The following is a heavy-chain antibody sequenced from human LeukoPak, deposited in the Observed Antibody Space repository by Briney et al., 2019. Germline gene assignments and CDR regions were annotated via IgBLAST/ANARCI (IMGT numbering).Heavy chain of an antibody. V-gene: IGHV5-51*01. CDR2: IHPSDSAT. J-gene: IGHJ3*02. CDR3: AGTGANKRAFDI. Sequence: GESLKISCKASEYRFTSYWVAWVRQMPGKGLEWMGIIHPSDSATAYSPALQGRVTFSVDKSINTAYLQWTNLKTSDAAMYYCAGTGANKRAFDIWGQGTMVTVSS. D-gene: IGHD3/OR15-3a*01. CDR1: EYRFTSYW.